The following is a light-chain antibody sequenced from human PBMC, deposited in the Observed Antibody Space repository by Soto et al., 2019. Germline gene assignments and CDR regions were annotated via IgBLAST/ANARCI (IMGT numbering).Light chain of an antibody. J-gene: IGKJ5*01. CDR1: QTINKN. V-gene: IGKV1-39*01. CDR2: STS. Sequence: DIQMTQSPSSLSASVGDRVTITCRASQTINKNLNWYQQKPGQAPRLLIYSTSDFQSGVPSRFSGSGSGTDFTLTISDLQPEDFATYYCQQSFTTPYTFGQGTRLEIK. CDR3: QQSFTTPYT.